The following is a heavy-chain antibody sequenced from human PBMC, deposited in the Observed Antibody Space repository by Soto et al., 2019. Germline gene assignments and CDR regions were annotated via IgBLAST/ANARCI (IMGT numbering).Heavy chain of an antibody. CDR2: INAGNGNT. Sequence: VSVNLYCKAANYRIPNYGITWVRQAPGQGLEWMGWINAGNGNTKYSQKFQGRVTITRDTSASTAYMELSSLRSEDTAVYYCARTGSSSWYWFDPWGQGTLVTVSS. J-gene: IGHJ5*02. D-gene: IGHD6-13*01. V-gene: IGHV1-3*01. CDR3: ARTGSSSWYWFDP. CDR1: NYRIPNYG.